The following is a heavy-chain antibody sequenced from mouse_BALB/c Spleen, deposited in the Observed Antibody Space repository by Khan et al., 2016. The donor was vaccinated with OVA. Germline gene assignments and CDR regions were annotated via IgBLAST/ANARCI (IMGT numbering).Heavy chain of an antibody. CDR3: ARDGAYYRNDGWFAY. J-gene: IGHJ3*01. D-gene: IGHD2-14*01. CDR2: INPSSGYT. Sequence: VQLQQSGAELARPGASVKMSCKASGYTFTSYTIHWIKQRPGQGLEWIGYINPSSGYTNYNQKFKDKATLNADKSSTTASMQLSSLTSDDSAVYYCARDGAYYRNDGWFAYWGQGTLVTVSA. V-gene: IGHV1-4*01. CDR1: GYTFTSYT.